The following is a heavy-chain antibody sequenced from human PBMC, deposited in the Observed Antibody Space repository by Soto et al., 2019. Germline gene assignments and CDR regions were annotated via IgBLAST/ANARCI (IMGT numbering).Heavy chain of an antibody. J-gene: IGHJ6*02. Sequence: GESLKISCAASGFTFSSYSMNWVRQAPGKGLEWVSSISSSSSYIYYADSVKGRFTISRDNAKNSLYLQMNSLRAEDTAVYYCAREFRSYNYYGMDVWGQGTTVTVSS. CDR2: ISSSSSYI. CDR1: GFTFSSYS. V-gene: IGHV3-21*01. D-gene: IGHD2-15*01. CDR3: AREFRSYNYYGMDV.